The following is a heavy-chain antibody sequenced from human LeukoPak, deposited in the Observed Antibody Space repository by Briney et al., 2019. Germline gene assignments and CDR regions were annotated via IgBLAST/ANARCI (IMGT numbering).Heavy chain of an antibody. CDR2: ISSSTSRI. V-gene: IGHV3-48*02. CDR3: ARDIHWAFDY. CDR1: GFTFSSYS. Sequence: GGSLRLSCGASGFTFSSYSMNWVRQAPGKGLEWVSYISSSTSRIYYADSVKGRFTISRDSARRSLFLQMNSLRDEDTAVYYCARDIHWAFDYWGQGTLVTVSS. D-gene: IGHD7-27*01. J-gene: IGHJ4*02.